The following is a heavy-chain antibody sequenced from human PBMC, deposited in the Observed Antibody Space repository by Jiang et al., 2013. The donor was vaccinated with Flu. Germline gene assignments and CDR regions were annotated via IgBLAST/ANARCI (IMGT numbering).Heavy chain of an antibody. J-gene: IGHJ3*02. V-gene: IGHV1-8*01. D-gene: IGHD2-15*01. CDR2: MNPNSGNT. Sequence: SGAEVKKPGASVKVSCKASGYTFTSYDTNWVRQATGQGLEWMGWMNPNSGNTGYAQKFQGRVTMTKNTSISTAYMELSSLRSEDTAVYYCARLPRYCSGGSCYSPHAFDIWGQGTMVTVSS. CDR1: GYTFTSYD. CDR3: ARLPRYCSGGSCYSPHAFDI.